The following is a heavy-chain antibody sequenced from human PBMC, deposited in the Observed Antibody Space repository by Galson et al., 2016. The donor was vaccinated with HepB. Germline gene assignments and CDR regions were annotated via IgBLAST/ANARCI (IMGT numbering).Heavy chain of an antibody. V-gene: IGHV4-59*01. CDR3: ASTISYYDILTGYQNAQYFRR. J-gene: IGHJ1*01. CDR2: IYDSGRT. CDR1: GASISSYY. Sequence: ETLSLTCTVSGASISSYYWSWIRQPPGKGLEWIGYIYDSGRTNYNPSLKSRVTISEETSKKQFSLKLSSVTAADTAVYYCASTISYYDILTGYQNAQYFRRWGQGTLVTVSS. D-gene: IGHD3-9*01.